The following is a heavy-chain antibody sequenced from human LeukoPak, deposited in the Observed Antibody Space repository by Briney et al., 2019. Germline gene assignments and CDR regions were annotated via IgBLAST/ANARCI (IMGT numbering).Heavy chain of an antibody. Sequence: PGGSLRLSCAASGFTFSSYAMHWVRQAPGKGLGWVAVISYDGSNKYYADSVKGRFTISRDNSKNTLYLQMNSLRAEDTAVYYCARSPELVSDYWGQGTLVTVSS. V-gene: IGHV3-30-3*01. CDR1: GFTFSSYA. J-gene: IGHJ4*02. D-gene: IGHD6-6*01. CDR3: ARSPELVSDY. CDR2: ISYDGSNK.